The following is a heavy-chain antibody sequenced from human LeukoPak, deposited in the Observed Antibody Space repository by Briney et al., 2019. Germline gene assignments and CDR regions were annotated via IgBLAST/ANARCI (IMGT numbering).Heavy chain of an antibody. D-gene: IGHD6-13*01. Sequence: ASVKVSCKASGYTFTSYGISWVRQAPGQGLEWMGWISPYNGNTNYAQKLQGRVTMTTDTSTRTAYMELRSLRSDDTAVYYCATTYSSSWYGYFDYWGQGTLVTVSS. CDR2: ISPYNGNT. CDR3: ATTYSSSWYGYFDY. J-gene: IGHJ4*02. V-gene: IGHV1-18*01. CDR1: GYTFTSYG.